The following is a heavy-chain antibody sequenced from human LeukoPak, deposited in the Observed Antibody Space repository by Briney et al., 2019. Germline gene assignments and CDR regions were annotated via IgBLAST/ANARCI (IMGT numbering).Heavy chain of an antibody. CDR1: GFTFSSYW. J-gene: IGHJ3*02. CDR3: ARDRTIFGVVTEAFDT. Sequence: GGSLRLSCAASGFTFSSYWMSWVRQAPGKGLEWVANIKQDGSEKYYVDSVKGRFTISRDNAKNSLYLQMNSLRAEDTAVYYCARDRTIFGVVTEAFDTWGQGTMVTVSS. CDR2: IKQDGSEK. D-gene: IGHD3-3*01. V-gene: IGHV3-7*01.